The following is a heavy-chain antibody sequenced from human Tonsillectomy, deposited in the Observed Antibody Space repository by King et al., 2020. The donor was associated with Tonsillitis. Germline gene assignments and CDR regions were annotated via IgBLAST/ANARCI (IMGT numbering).Heavy chain of an antibody. J-gene: IGHJ5*02. V-gene: IGHV4-39*02. CDR2: IFYSGSA. Sequence: LQLQESGPGLVKPSETLSLTCTVSGGSISNSNYYWGWIRQPPGKGLEWIGSIFYSGSAYSNPSLKTRVTMSIDTSKNHFSLRLSSVTAADTAVYYCARWGILVVVAAHNWFDPWGQGALVTVSS. CDR3: ARWGILVVVAAHNWFDP. CDR1: GGSISNSNYY. D-gene: IGHD2-15*01.